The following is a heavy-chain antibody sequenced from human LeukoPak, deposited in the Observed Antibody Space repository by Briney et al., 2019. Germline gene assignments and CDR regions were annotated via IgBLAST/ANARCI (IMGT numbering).Heavy chain of an antibody. V-gene: IGHV4-4*07. Sequence: MSSETLSLTCSVSADYFSDYYWSWIRQPAGKGLEWIGHIYASGSTNYNDSLKSRVTMSVDTSKNQFSLRVGSVTAADTAVYYCARRVGSPDCFDYWGQGTLVTVSS. CDR1: ADYFSDYY. CDR3: ARRVGSPDCFDY. CDR2: IYASGST. D-gene: IGHD2-21*02. J-gene: IGHJ4*02.